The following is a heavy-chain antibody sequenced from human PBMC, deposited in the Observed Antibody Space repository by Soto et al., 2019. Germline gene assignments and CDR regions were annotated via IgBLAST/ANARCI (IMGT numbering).Heavy chain of an antibody. CDR2: IIPIFGTA. J-gene: IGHJ4*02. V-gene: IGHV1-69*13. CDR1: GGTFSSYA. Sequence: ASVKVSCKASGGTFSSYAISWVRQAPGQGLEWMGGIIPIFGTANYAQKFQGRVTITADESTSTAYMELSSLRSEDTAVYYCARAGGNYGDYTWWGQGTLVTSPQ. D-gene: IGHD4-17*01. CDR3: ARAGGNYGDYTW.